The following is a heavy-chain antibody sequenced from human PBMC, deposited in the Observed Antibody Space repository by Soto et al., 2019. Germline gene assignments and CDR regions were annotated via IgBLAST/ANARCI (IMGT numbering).Heavy chain of an antibody. CDR2: IYYSGST. CDR3: ARVKLGARPHAFEI. V-gene: IGHV4-59*01. D-gene: IGHD1-26*01. CDR1: GGSISGYY. Sequence: KASETLSLTCTVSGGSISGYYWSWIRQSPGKGLEWIGDIYYSGSTNDNPSLKGRVTMSLDTSKTQFSLKLSSVTAADTAVYYCARVKLGARPHAFEIWGQGTMVT. J-gene: IGHJ3*02.